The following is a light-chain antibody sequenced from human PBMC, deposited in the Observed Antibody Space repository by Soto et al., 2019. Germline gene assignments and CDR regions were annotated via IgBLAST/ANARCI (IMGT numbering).Light chain of an antibody. V-gene: IGKV1-13*02. CDR2: DAS. CDR3: QQFNTKPLT. CDR1: QGVGTA. Sequence: IQLTQSPSTLSASVGDRVTITCRASQGVGTALAWYHQRPGNSPDLLVYDASTLQSGVPSRFSGSGSETDFSLTISGLQPEDFGHYYCQQFNTKPLTFGGGTRVEI. J-gene: IGKJ4*01.